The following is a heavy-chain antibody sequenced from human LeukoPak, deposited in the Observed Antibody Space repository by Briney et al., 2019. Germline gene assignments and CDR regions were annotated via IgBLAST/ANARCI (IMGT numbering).Heavy chain of an antibody. CDR2: ISSGSSTI. V-gene: IGHV3-48*01. CDR1: GLTFSSYS. CDR3: ARDQTRRGYCSGGRCYVLDY. D-gene: IGHD2-15*01. J-gene: IGHJ4*02. Sequence: GGSLRLSCAASGLTFSSYSMNWVRQAPGKGLEWISYISSGSSTIYYADSVKGRFTISRDNAKNSLYLQMNSLRAEDTAVYYCARDQTRRGYCSGGRCYVLDYWGQGTLVTVSS.